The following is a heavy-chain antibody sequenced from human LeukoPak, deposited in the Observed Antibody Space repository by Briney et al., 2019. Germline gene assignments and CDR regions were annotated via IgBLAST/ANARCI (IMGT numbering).Heavy chain of an antibody. J-gene: IGHJ4*02. CDR1: GFTFSSYG. Sequence: GGSLRLSCAASGFTFSSYGMHWVRQAPGKGLEWVAVISYDGSNKYYADSVKGRFTISRDNSKNTLYLQMNSLRAEDTAVYYCAKNRPYGDYNSCYFDYWGQGTLVTVSS. V-gene: IGHV3-30*18. CDR2: ISYDGSNK. CDR3: AKNRPYGDYNSCYFDY. D-gene: IGHD4-17*01.